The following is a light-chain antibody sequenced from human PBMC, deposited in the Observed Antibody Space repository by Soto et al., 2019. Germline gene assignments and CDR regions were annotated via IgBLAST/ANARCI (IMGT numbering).Light chain of an antibody. J-gene: IGLJ1*01. Sequence: QSALTQPASVSGSPGQSITISCTGTSSDVGGYNYVSWYQQHPGKAPKLMIYDVSNRPSGVSNRFSGSKSGNTASLTISGLPGEDGAGYYCSSYTSSSTPLYVFGTGTKLTVL. CDR2: DVS. CDR3: SSYTSSSTPLYV. V-gene: IGLV2-14*01. CDR1: SSDVGGYNY.